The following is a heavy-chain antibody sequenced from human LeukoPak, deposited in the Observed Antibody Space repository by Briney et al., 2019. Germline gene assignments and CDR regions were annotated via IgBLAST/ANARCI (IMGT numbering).Heavy chain of an antibody. Sequence: ASVKVSCKASGYTFTAYYMHWVRQAPGHGLEWMGWINPKTLGTNYAQKFRGRVTLTRDTSITTVYMELSSLRSDDTAVYYCARDSLSGDSSGYYDFWGQGALVTVST. D-gene: IGHD3-22*01. CDR1: GYTFTAYY. J-gene: IGHJ4*02. V-gene: IGHV1-2*02. CDR3: ARDSLSGDSSGYYDF. CDR2: INPKTLGT.